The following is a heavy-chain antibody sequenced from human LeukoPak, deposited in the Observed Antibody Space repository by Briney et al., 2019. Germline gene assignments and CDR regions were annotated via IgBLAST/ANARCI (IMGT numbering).Heavy chain of an antibody. Sequence: SETLSLTCTVSGGSISSYYWSWIRQPLGKGLEWIGYIYYNGSTNYNPSLKSRVTISVDTSKNQFSLKLSSVTAADTAVYYCARGDIVVVVAAVEYYFDYWGQGTLVTVSS. V-gene: IGHV4-59*12. D-gene: IGHD2-15*01. CDR3: ARGDIVVVVAAVEYYFDY. CDR2: IYYNGST. J-gene: IGHJ4*02. CDR1: GGSISSYY.